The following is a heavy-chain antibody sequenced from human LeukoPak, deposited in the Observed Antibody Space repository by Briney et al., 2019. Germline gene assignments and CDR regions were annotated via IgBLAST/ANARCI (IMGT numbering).Heavy chain of an antibody. Sequence: GGSLRLSCAASGFTFSSYAMSWVRQAPAKGLEWVSGINWNGGSTGYADSVKGRFTISRDNAKNSLYLQMNSLRAEDTALYYCARDVRIGGYGHGYWGQGTLVTVSS. CDR3: ARDVRIGGYGHGY. D-gene: IGHD5-18*01. V-gene: IGHV3-20*04. CDR1: GFTFSSYA. CDR2: INWNGGST. J-gene: IGHJ4*02.